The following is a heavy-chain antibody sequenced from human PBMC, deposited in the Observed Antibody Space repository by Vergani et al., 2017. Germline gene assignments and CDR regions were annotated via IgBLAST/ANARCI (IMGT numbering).Heavy chain of an antibody. J-gene: IGHJ3*02. CDR2: IIPIFGTA. D-gene: IGHD3-10*01. CDR3: ARGYGSGLPGAFDI. Sequence: QVQLVQSGAEVKKLGSSVKVSCKAPGGTFSSYAISWVRQAPGQGLEWMGGIIPIFGTANYAQKFQGRVTITADESTSTAYMELSSLRSEDTAVYYCARGYGSGLPGAFDIWNQGTMVTVSS. V-gene: IGHV1-69*12. CDR1: GGTFSSYA.